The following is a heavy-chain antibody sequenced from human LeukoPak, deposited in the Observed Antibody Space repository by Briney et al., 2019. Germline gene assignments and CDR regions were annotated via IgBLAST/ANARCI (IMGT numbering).Heavy chain of an antibody. J-gene: IGHJ4*02. CDR3: ARGIVVVVAATTHFDY. Sequence: SETLSLTCAVSGGSISSSNWWSWVRQPPGKGLEWIGEIYHSGSTNYNPSLKSRVTISVDKSKNQFSLKLSPVTAADTAVYYCARGIVVVVAATTHFDYWGQGTLSPSPQ. CDR1: GGSISSSNW. V-gene: IGHV4-4*02. CDR2: IYHSGST. D-gene: IGHD2-15*01.